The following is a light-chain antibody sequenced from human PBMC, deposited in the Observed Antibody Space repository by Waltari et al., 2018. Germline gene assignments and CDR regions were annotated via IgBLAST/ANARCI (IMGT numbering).Light chain of an antibody. V-gene: IGKV3-15*01. CDR1: QNININ. Sequence: VMTQSPATLSVSPGEKVTLSCRASQNININLAWYQQKPGQAPRLLIYGASTRATGIPARFSGSVSGTELTLTISSLQSVDFAIYYCQQYNNWPYTFGQGTKLEIK. J-gene: IGKJ2*01. CDR2: GAS. CDR3: QQYNNWPYT.